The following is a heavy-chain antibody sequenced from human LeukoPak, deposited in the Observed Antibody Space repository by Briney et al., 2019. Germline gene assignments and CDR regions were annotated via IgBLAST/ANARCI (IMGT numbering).Heavy chain of an antibody. CDR3: ARGYCSSTSCRYYYMDV. V-gene: IGHV1-8*01. CDR1: GYTFTSYD. D-gene: IGHD2-2*01. J-gene: IGHJ6*03. Sequence: ASVKVSCKASGYTFTSYDTNWVRQATGQGLEWMGWMNPNSGNTGYAQKFQGRVTMTRNTSISTAYMELSSLRSEDTAVYYCARGYCSSTSCRYYYMDVWGKGTTVTVSS. CDR2: MNPNSGNT.